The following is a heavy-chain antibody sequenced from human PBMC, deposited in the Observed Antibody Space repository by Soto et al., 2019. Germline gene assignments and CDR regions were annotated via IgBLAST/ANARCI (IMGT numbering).Heavy chain of an antibody. V-gene: IGHV1-46*01. Sequence: GASVKVSCKASGYTFTSYYMHWVRQAPGQGLEWMGIINPSGGSTSYAQKFQGRVTMTRDTSTSTVYMELSSLRSEDTAVYHCARLPYSGYVGYYYYYYGMDVWGQGTTVTVSS. CDR3: ARLPYSGYVGYYYYYYGMDV. D-gene: IGHD5-12*01. CDR1: GYTFTSYY. J-gene: IGHJ6*02. CDR2: INPSGGST.